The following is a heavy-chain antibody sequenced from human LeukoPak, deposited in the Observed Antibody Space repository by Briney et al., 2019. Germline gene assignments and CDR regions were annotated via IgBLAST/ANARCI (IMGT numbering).Heavy chain of an antibody. J-gene: IGHJ6*03. CDR1: GGSISSYY. Sequence: SETLSLTCTVSGGSISSYYWSWTRQPPGKGLEWIGYIYYSGSTNYNPSLKSRVTISVDTSKNQFSLKLSSVTAADTAVYYCARGVRLNLLYYYYYMDVWGKGTTVTVSS. CDR2: IYYSGST. CDR3: ARGVRLNLLYYYYYMDV. D-gene: IGHD1-14*01. V-gene: IGHV4-59*01.